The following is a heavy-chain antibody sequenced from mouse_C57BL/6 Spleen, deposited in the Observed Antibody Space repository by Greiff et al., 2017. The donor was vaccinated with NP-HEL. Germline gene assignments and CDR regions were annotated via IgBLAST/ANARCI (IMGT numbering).Heavy chain of an antibody. CDR1: GFNIKDDY. Sequence: EVQVVESGAELVRPGASVKLSCTASGFNIKDDYMHWVKQRPEQGLEWIGWIDPENGDTEYASKFQGKATITADTSSNTAYLQLSSLTSEDTAVYYCTSVLWGNYDGFAYWGQGTLVTVSA. V-gene: IGHV14-4*01. CDR2: IDPENGDT. D-gene: IGHD2-1*01. CDR3: TSVLWGNYDGFAY. J-gene: IGHJ3*01.